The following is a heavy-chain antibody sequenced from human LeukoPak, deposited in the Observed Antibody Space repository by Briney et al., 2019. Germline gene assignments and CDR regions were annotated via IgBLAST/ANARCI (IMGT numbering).Heavy chain of an antibody. CDR2: IDWDDDK. Sequence: SGPALLKPTQTLTLTCTFSGFSLRTSGMRVRWIRQPPGKALEWLSLIDWDDDKFYSTSLKTRLTISKDTSKNQVVLTMTNMDPVDTATYYCAREGGIMITFGGVIEPYYFDYWGQGTLVTVSS. CDR1: GFSLRTSGMR. D-gene: IGHD3-16*02. J-gene: IGHJ4*02. V-gene: IGHV2-70*04. CDR3: AREGGIMITFGGVIEPYYFDY.